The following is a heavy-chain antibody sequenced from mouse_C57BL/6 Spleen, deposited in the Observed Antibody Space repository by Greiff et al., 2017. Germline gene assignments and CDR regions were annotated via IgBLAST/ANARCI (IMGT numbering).Heavy chain of an antibody. CDR2: IGPGSGST. J-gene: IGHJ4*01. Sequence: QVQLKQSGAELVKPGASVKISCKASGYTFTDYYINWVKQRPGQGLEWIGKIGPGSGSTYYNETFKGKATLTADKSSSTAYMQLSSLTSEDSAVYFCARRGYYGNFGYAMGYWGQGTSVTGSS. CDR1: GYTFTDYY. D-gene: IGHD2-1*01. CDR3: ARRGYYGNFGYAMGY. V-gene: IGHV1-77*01.